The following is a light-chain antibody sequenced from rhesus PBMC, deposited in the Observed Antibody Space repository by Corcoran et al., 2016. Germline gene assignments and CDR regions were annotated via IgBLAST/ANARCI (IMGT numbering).Light chain of an antibody. J-gene: IGKJ1*01. CDR3: QQQNNYPRT. CDR1: QDITNS. CDR2: YAS. V-gene: IGKV1S14*01. Sequence: DIQMTQSPSSLSASVGDTVTITCRASQDITNSLAWYQQKPGKAPRPLINYASNLESGDPSRFRGSGSGTECTLTISSLQPEDFATYDCQQQNNYPRTFGQGTKVEIK.